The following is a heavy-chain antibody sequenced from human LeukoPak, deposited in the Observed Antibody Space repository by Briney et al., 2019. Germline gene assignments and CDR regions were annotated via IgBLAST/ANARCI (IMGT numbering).Heavy chain of an antibody. V-gene: IGHV3-48*03. Sequence: AGGSLRLSCAASGFTFSSYEMNWVRQAPGKGLEWVSYISSSGSTIYYADSVKGRFTISRDNAKNSLYLQMNSLRAEDTAVYYCAREGHYYDSSSYFDYWGQGTLVTVSS. J-gene: IGHJ4*02. D-gene: IGHD3-22*01. CDR1: GFTFSSYE. CDR3: AREGHYYDSSSYFDY. CDR2: ISSSGSTI.